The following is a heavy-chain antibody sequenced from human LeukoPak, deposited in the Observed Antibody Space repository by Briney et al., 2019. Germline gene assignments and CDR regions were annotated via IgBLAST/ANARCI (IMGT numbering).Heavy chain of an antibody. CDR1: GFTFSDYS. CDR3: VRERFHGSGAPKFDF. Sequence: PGGSLRPSCAASGFTFSDYSMNWVRQTPRKGLEWVSCISGSGSYIYYADSVKGRFTISRDNAKNSLHLQVNSLRAEDTAVYYCVRERFHGSGAPKFDFWGQGTLVTVSS. D-gene: IGHD3-10*01. V-gene: IGHV3-21*06. J-gene: IGHJ4*02. CDR2: ISGSGSYI.